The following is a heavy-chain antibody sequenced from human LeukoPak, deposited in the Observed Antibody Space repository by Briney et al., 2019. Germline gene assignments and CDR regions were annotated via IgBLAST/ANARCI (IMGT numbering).Heavy chain of an antibody. J-gene: IGHJ4*02. Sequence: GASVKVSCKVSGYTLTELSMHWVRQAPGKGLEWMGGFDPEDGETIYAQKFQGRVTMTEDTSTDTAYMELSSLRSEDTAVYYCATVNYDGSGYRLVFDYWGQGTLVTVSS. D-gene: IGHD3-22*01. CDR2: FDPEDGET. CDR3: ATVNYDGSGYRLVFDY. V-gene: IGHV1-24*01. CDR1: GYTLTELS.